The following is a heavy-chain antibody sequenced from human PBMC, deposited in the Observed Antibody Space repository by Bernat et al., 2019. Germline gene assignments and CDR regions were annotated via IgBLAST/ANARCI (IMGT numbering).Heavy chain of an antibody. Sequence: QVQLVESGGGVVQSGRSLRLSCATSGFTFSHCGMHWVRQAPGKGLEWVAVIWNDGSKQYYGDSVKGRFTVSRDDSKSTAYLQINSLGAEDTAVYYCARDMSTHVDYWGQGTLVTVSS. J-gene: IGHJ4*02. CDR1: GFTFSHCG. V-gene: IGHV3-33*01. CDR2: IWNDGSKQ. D-gene: IGHD3-16*01. CDR3: ARDMSTHVDY.